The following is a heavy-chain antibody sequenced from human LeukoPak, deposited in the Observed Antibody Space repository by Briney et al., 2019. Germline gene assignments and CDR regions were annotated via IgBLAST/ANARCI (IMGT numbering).Heavy chain of an antibody. D-gene: IGHD6-6*01. CDR3: ASPSISAFDI. CDR2: IYHSGST. J-gene: IGHJ3*02. Sequence: SETLSLTCTVSGGSISSSSYYWGWIRQPPGKGLEWIGSIYHSGSTYYNSPLKSRVTISVDTSKNQFSLKLSSVTAADTAVYYCASPSISAFDIWGKGTMVTVSS. V-gene: IGHV4-39*01. CDR1: GGSISSSSYY.